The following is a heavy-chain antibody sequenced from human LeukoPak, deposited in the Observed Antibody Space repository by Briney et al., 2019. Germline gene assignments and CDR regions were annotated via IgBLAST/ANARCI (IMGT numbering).Heavy chain of an antibody. D-gene: IGHD6-19*01. CDR1: GGSISSSNW. Sequence: SETLSLTCAVSGGSISSSNWWSWVRQPPGKGLEWIGEIYHSRSTNYNPSLKSRVTISVDKSKNQFSLKLSSVTAADTAVYYCARTYSSGWRTPAEIFDYWGQGTLVTVSS. V-gene: IGHV4-4*02. CDR2: IYHSRST. J-gene: IGHJ4*02. CDR3: ARTYSSGWRTPAEIFDY.